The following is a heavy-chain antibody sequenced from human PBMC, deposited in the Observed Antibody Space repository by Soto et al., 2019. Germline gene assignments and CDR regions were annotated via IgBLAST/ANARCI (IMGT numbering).Heavy chain of an antibody. CDR1: GFNFSSYV. CDR3: SIDGPWLPRDGLRSSYYFDY. CDR2: IWYDGGNK. D-gene: IGHD6-19*01. Sequence: QVQLVESGGGVVQPGRSLRLSCAASGFNFSSYVMHWVRQSPGKGLEWVAVIWYDGGNKYYADSVKGRFTISRDNSKNTLYLQMNSLRAEDTAVYYWSIDGPWLPRDGLRSSYYFDYWGQGTLATVSS. V-gene: IGHV3-33*03. J-gene: IGHJ4*02.